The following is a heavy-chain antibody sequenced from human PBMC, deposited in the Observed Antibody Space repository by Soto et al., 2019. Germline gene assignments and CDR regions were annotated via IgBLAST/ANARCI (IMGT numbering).Heavy chain of an antibody. CDR1: GGSISSGGYY. CDR3: ARYSSSVYYFDY. CDR2: IYYSGST. D-gene: IGHD6-6*01. V-gene: IGHV4-31*03. Sequence: SETLSLTCTVSGGSISSGGYYWSWIRQHPGKGLEWIGYIYYSGSTYYNPSLKSRVTISVDTSKNQFSLKLSSVTAADTAVYYCARYSSSVYYFDYWGQGTLVTVS. J-gene: IGHJ4*02.